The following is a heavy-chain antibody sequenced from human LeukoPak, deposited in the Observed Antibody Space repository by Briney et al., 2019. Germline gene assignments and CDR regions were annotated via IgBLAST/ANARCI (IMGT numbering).Heavy chain of an antibody. CDR1: GGSISSYH. Sequence: PSETLSLTCTVSGGSISSYHWSWIRQPPGKGGERIGFFYYSGSTNYNPSLKSRVTISVDTSKNQFSLKLSSVTAADTAVYYCARAPYGSATNNYYMDVWAKGPRSPSP. CDR2: FYYSGST. J-gene: IGHJ6*03. V-gene: IGHV4-59*01. D-gene: IGHD3-10*01. CDR3: ARAPYGSATNNYYMDV.